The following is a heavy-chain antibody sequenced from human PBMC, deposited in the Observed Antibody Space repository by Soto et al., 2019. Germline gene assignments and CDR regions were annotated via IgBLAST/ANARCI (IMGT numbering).Heavy chain of an antibody. CDR2: ISGSGGST. CDR3: AKDWWKDIVVEG. D-gene: IGHD2-15*01. V-gene: IGHV3-23*01. CDR1: GFTFSSYA. J-gene: IGHJ4*02. Sequence: EVQLLESGGGLVQPGGSLRLSCAASGFTFSSYAMSWVRQAPGKGLEWVSAISGSGGSTYYADSVKGRFTISRDNSKNTLYLKMNSLRAEDTAVYYCAKDWWKDIVVEGWGQGTLVTVSS.